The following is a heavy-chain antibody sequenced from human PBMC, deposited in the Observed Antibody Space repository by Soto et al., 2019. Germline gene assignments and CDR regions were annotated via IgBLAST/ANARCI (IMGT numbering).Heavy chain of an antibody. V-gene: IGHV1-69*13. CDR2: IIPIFGTA. D-gene: IGHD3-3*01. Sequence: SVKVSCKASGGTFSSYAISWVRQAPGQGLEWMGGIIPIFGTANYAQKFQGRVTITADESTSTAYMELSSLRSEDTAVYYCARLYYDFWSGYGLGYYYGMDVWGQGTTLTVSS. CDR1: GGTFSSYA. J-gene: IGHJ6*02. CDR3: ARLYYDFWSGYGLGYYYGMDV.